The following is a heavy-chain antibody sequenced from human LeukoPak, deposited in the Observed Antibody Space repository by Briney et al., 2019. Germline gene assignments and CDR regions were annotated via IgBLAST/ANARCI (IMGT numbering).Heavy chain of an antibody. V-gene: IGHV1-2*02. CDR3: ARDVPDY. CDR2: INPNSGGT. Sequence: ASVKVSCKASGYTFTGYYIHWVRQAPGQGLEWMGWINPNSGGTNCAQKFQGRVTMTRDTSISTAYMELSSLRSDDTAVYYCARDVPDYWGQGTLVTVSS. CDR1: GYTFTGYY. J-gene: IGHJ4*02. D-gene: IGHD3-10*02.